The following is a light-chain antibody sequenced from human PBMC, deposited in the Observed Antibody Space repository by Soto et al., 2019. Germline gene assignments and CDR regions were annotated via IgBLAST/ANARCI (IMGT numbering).Light chain of an antibody. CDR3: QQRSNWPPIT. CDR2: DAS. CDR1: QSVSSY. Sequence: EIALTQSPATLPLSPGERATLSCRASQSVSSYLAWYQQKPGQAPRLLIYDASNRATGIPARFSGSGSGTDFTLTISSLEPEDFAVYYCQQRSNWPPITFGQGTRLEIK. J-gene: IGKJ5*01. V-gene: IGKV3-11*01.